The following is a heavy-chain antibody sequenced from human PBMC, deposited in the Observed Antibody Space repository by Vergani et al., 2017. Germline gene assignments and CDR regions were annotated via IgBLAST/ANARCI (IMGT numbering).Heavy chain of an antibody. Sequence: QVQLVESGGGVVQPGGSLRLSCAASGFTFSSHGMHWVRQAPGKGLEWVAFIRYDGSNKYYADSVKGRFTISRDNSKNTLYLQMNSLRAEDTAVYYCAKEASEDSSGYYYHFDYWGQGTLVTVSS. CDR2: IRYDGSNK. CDR3: AKEASEDSSGYYYHFDY. V-gene: IGHV3-30*02. J-gene: IGHJ4*02. CDR1: GFTFSSHG. D-gene: IGHD3-22*01.